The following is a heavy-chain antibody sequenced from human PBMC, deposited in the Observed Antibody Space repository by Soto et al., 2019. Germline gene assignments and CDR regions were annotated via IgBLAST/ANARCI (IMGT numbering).Heavy chain of an antibody. CDR3: AKARWEVRGSPPYAFDI. D-gene: IGHD3-10*01. CDR1: GSTFSSYT. J-gene: IGHJ3*02. V-gene: IGHV1-69*02. CDR2: IVPILGIA. Sequence: SVKVSCKSSGSTFSSYTINLVRQAPGQGLEWMGRIVPILGIANYAQKFQGRVTITADKSTSTAYMELSSLRSEDTAVYYCAKARWEVRGSPPYAFDIWGQGTMVTVSS.